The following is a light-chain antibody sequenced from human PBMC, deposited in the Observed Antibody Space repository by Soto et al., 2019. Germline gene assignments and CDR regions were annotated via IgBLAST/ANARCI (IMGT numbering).Light chain of an antibody. J-gene: IGKJ1*01. Sequence: DIQMTQSPSSLSASIGDRVTITCRASRSIDTNLNWYQQKPGKAPNLLIYATSALRNGVPSRFSGRGPATDFTLTVNSMQPEDFAVYCCQQSYSSPWTFGLGTKGEI. CDR1: RSIDTN. V-gene: IGKV1-39*01. CDR3: QQSYSSPWT. CDR2: ATS.